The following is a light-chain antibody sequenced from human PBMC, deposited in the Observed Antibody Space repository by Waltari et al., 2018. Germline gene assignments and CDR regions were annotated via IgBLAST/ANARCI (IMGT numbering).Light chain of an antibody. Sequence: QSALTQPAYVSGSPGQSITISCIGTSSDIGDYDYVSCYQQHPGKAPKVVIHDVTKRPSGVSNRFSGSKSGNTASLTISGLQAEDEADYYCSSFTSSSTVVFGGGTKLTVL. J-gene: IGLJ3*02. V-gene: IGLV2-14*03. CDR3: SSFTSSSTVV. CDR1: SSDIGDYDY. CDR2: DVT.